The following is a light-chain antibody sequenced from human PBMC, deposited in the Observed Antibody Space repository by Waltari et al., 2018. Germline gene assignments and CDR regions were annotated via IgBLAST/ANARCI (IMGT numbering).Light chain of an antibody. CDR3: QQYNGWPPWT. J-gene: IGKJ1*01. Sequence: DIVMTQSPATLSVSPGERATLSYRASQSISSRLAWYQQKPGQAPRLLIYDASTRATGIPALFSGSWSGTEFTLTISSLQSEDFAVYYCQQYNGWPPWTFGQGTKVEIK. V-gene: IGKV3-15*01. CDR2: DAS. CDR1: QSISSR.